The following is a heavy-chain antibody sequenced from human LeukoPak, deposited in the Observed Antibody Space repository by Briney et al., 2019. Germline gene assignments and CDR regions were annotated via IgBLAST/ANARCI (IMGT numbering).Heavy chain of an antibody. CDR2: TYVGGTT. Sequence: PSETLSLTCTVPGGSISNTYWSWIRQPAGKGLEWIGRTYVGGTTNYNPSLESRVTMSVDTSKSQFSLNLKSVTAADTAVYYCARGSYGINSVDYWGQGTLVTVSS. D-gene: IGHD3-9*01. V-gene: IGHV4-4*07. CDR1: GGSISNTY. CDR3: ARGSYGINSVDY. J-gene: IGHJ4*02.